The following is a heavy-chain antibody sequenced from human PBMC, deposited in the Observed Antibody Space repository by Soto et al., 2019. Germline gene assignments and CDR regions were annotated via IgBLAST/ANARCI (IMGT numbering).Heavy chain of an antibody. CDR1: GGSISSYY. J-gene: IGHJ5*02. D-gene: IGHD2-2*01. CDR2: IYHSGST. V-gene: IGHV4-59*08. Sequence: PSETLSLTCTVSGGSISSYYWSWIRQPPGKGREWIGYIYHSGSTNYNPSLKSRVTISVDTSKNQFSLKLSSVTAADTAVYYCARERIVVVPAARARRAYNWFDPWGQGTLVTVSS. CDR3: ARERIVVVPAARARRAYNWFDP.